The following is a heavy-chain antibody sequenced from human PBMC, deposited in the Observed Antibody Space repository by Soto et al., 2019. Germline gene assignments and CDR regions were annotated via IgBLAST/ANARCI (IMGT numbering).Heavy chain of an antibody. CDR2: INHSGST. Sequence: SETLSLTCAVYGGSFSGYYWSWIRQPPGKGLEWIGEINHSGSTNYNPSLKSRVTISVDTSKNQFSLKLSSVTAADTAVYYCARGRITMVRGVIIDYWGRGTLVTVSS. V-gene: IGHV4-34*01. D-gene: IGHD3-10*01. J-gene: IGHJ4*02. CDR3: ARGRITMVRGVIIDY. CDR1: GGSFSGYY.